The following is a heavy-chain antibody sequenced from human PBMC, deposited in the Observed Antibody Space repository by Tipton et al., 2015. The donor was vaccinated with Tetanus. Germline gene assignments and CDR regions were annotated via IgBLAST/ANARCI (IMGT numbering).Heavy chain of an antibody. D-gene: IGHD3-3*01. CDR2: IYQTDST. J-gene: IGHJ4*02. CDR3: ARANFDFSKKGPFDS. Sequence: TLSLTCTVSGGSMSTYYWSWIRQPPGKGLEWIGYIYQTDSTYYNPSVRSRLTLSLQRSKNQVSLKLSSVTAADAAVYFCARANFDFSKKGPFDSWGQGILVIVSA. CDR1: GGSMSTYY. V-gene: IGHV4-59*12.